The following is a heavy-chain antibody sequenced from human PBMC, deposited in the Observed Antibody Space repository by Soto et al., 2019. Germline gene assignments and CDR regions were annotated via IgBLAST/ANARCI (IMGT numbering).Heavy chain of an antibody. CDR2: ISGNAVAT. CDR1: GFTLSGYA. D-gene: IGHD2-2*01. V-gene: IGHV3-23*01. Sequence: GGSLRLSCAASGFTLSGYAMDWVRQAPGKGLEFVSGISGNAVATYYANSVKGRFTISRDNSKNTLYLRMNSLRAEDTAVYYCAKVRPLRDCTSTSCLGAFDIWGQGTMVTVSS. J-gene: IGHJ3*02. CDR3: AKVRPLRDCTSTSCLGAFDI.